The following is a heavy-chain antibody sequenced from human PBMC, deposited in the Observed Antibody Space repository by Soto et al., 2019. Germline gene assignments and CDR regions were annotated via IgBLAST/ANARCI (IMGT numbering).Heavy chain of an antibody. CDR1: GGSLTAGDYY. V-gene: IGHV4-30-4*01. J-gene: IGHJ4*02. Sequence: QVQLQASGPGLAKPSQTLSLICTVSGGSLTAGDYYWSWIRQSPGGGLEWIGYISRSGSIFYNPSRKSRITISLDTSKKQFSLNLNSVTAADTAVYFCARGNDYVYCYDSWGQGTRVTVSS. CDR2: ISRSGSI. CDR3: ARGNDYVYCYDS. D-gene: IGHD4-17*01.